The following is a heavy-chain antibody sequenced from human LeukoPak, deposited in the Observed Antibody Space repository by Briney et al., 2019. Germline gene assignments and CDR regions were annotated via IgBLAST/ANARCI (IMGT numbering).Heavy chain of an antibody. CDR1: GYTSTSYY. V-gene: IGHV1-46*01. Sequence: ASVKVSCKASGYTSTSYYMHWVRQAPGQGLEWMGIINPSGGSTSYAQKFQGRVTMTRDTSTSTVYMELSSLRSEDTAVYYCARSGYYDILTGYRYGMDVWGQGTTVTVSS. CDR3: ARSGYYDILTGYRYGMDV. CDR2: INPSGGST. D-gene: IGHD3-9*01. J-gene: IGHJ6*02.